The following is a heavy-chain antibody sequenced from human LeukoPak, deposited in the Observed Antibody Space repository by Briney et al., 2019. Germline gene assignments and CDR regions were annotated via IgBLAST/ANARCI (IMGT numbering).Heavy chain of an antibody. D-gene: IGHD3-10*01. Sequence: ASVTVSCKATGDNVTSYDISGVRQAPGQWLEWMGWISANDGNTDYPQKLQGRVTMTTDTSTSTAYTELRSLRSDDTAVYYCARESHVTREDYWGQGTLVTVSS. V-gene: IGHV1-18*01. J-gene: IGHJ4*02. CDR3: ARESHVTREDY. CDR2: ISANDGNT. CDR1: GDNVTSYD.